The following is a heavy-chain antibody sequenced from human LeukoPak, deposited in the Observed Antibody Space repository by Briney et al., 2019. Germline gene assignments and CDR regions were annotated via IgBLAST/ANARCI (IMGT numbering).Heavy chain of an antibody. J-gene: IGHJ4*02. Sequence: AGGSLRLSCAASGFTFSSYAMSWVRQAPGKGLEWVSAISGSGGSTYYADSVKGRFTISRDNSKNTLYLQMNSLRAEDTAVYYCAKSLYSGSYRALGYWGQGTLVTVSS. CDR3: AKSLYSGSYRALGY. D-gene: IGHD1-26*01. CDR1: GFTFSSYA. V-gene: IGHV3-23*01. CDR2: ISGSGGST.